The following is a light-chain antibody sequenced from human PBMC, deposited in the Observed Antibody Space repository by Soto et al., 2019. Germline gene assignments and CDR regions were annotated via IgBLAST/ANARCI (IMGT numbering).Light chain of an antibody. V-gene: IGKV3-15*01. CDR1: QSVSSN. Sequence: EIVMTQSPATLSVSPGERATLSCRASQSVSSNLAWYQQKAGQAPRVLIYSASTRATGCPARFSGSGSGTEFTLTISSLQSEDFAVYYCQHYNYWPPHFGPGTKVDIK. CDR2: SAS. J-gene: IGKJ3*01. CDR3: QHYNYWPPH.